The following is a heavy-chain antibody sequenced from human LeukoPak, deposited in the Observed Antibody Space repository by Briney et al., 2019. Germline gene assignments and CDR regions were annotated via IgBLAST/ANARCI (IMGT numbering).Heavy chain of an antibody. D-gene: IGHD2-21*01. CDR1: GGSISSSSYY. Sequence: SETLSLTCTVSGGSISSSSYYWSWIRQPPGKGLEWIGEINHSGSTNYNPSLKSRVTISVDTSKNQFSLKLSSVTAADTAVYYCARGRSGLFSYWGQGTLVTVSS. CDR3: ARGRSGLFSY. CDR2: INHSGST. V-gene: IGHV4-39*07. J-gene: IGHJ4*02.